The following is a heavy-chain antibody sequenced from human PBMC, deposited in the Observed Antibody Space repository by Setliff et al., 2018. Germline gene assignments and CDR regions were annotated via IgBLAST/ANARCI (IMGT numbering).Heavy chain of an antibody. CDR2: IYHSGST. Sequence: KSSETLSLTCAVSGGSISSSNWWSWVRQPPGKGLEWIGEIYHSGSTNYNPSLKSRVTISVDKSKNQFSLKLSSVTAADTAVYYCARGSSSWYALFDYWGQGTLVTVSS. D-gene: IGHD6-13*01. J-gene: IGHJ4*02. CDR1: GGSISSSNW. V-gene: IGHV4-4*02. CDR3: ARGSSSWYALFDY.